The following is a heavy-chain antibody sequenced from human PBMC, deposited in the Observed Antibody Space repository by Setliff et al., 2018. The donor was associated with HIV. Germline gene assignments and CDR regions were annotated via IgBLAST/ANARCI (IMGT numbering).Heavy chain of an antibody. CDR1: GGSISTGGYY. CDR3: ARDRGLRGWFDP. CDR2: IYYSGST. Sequence: PSETLSLTCSVSGGSISTGGYYWSWIRQHPGEGLEWIGYIYYSGSTYYYPSLKSRVTISVDTSRNQLSLKVISVTAADTAVYYCARDRGLRGWFDPWGQGTLVTVSS. D-gene: IGHD4-17*01. V-gene: IGHV4-31*03. J-gene: IGHJ5*02.